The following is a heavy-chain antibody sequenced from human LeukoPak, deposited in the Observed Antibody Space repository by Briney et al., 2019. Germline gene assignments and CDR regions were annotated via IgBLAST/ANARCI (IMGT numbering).Heavy chain of an antibody. V-gene: IGHV4-59*01. Sequence: SETLSLTCTVSGGSISYYYWSWIRQPPGKGLEWIGYIFNGGSTNYNPSLKSRVSMSLDTSRDQFSLRLSSVTAADTAIYYCASRPAGSTWYGVFDFWSQGTLVTVSS. CDR1: GGSISYYY. CDR2: IFNGGST. CDR3: ASRPAGSTWYGVFDF. J-gene: IGHJ4*02. D-gene: IGHD6-13*01.